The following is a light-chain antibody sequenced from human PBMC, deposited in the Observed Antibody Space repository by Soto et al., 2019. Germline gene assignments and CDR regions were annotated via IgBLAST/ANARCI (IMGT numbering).Light chain of an antibody. CDR1: ESVRSSY. J-gene: IGKJ5*01. V-gene: IGKV3-20*01. CDR3: QQYDNSPIT. CDR2: GAS. Sequence: EIVLTQSPGTLSFSPGERATLSCRASESVRSSYLAWYQQKPGQAPTLLIYGASTRATGIPDRFTGSGSGTDFTLTISRLEPEDFAVYYCQQYDNSPITFGQGTRLEIK.